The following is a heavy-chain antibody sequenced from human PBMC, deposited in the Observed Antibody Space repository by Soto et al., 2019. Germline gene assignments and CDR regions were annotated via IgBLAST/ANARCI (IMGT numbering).Heavy chain of an antibody. CDR1: GYSFTTYW. J-gene: IGHJ5*01. V-gene: IGHV5-51*01. CDR2: MFPGDSDT. D-gene: IGHD1-1*01. Sequence: GESLKISCKGSGYSFTTYWIGWVRQLPGQGLEWVGVMFPGDSDTRYSPSFQGQVTMSADPSTNTAYLEWSSLKAADSAMYYCARVRQGCSANNCYFDPWGQGTQVTVSS. CDR3: ARVRQGCSANNCYFDP.